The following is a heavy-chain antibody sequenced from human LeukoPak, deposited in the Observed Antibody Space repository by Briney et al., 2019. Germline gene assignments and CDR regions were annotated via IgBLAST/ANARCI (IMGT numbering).Heavy chain of an antibody. J-gene: IGHJ4*02. D-gene: IGHD3-10*01. CDR3: AKTKVPNYYGSGSYVDY. CDR1: GFTFNNYG. V-gene: IGHV3-33*06. Sequence: GSLRLSCAASGFTFNNYGMYWVRQAPGKGLEWVALIWYDETNKYYGDSVKGRFTVSRDNSKNTLYLQVNSLRAEDTAIYYCAKTKVPNYYGSGSYVDYWGQGTLVTVSS. CDR2: IWYDETNK.